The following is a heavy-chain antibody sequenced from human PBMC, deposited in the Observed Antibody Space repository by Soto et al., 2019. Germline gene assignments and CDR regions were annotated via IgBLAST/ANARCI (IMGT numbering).Heavy chain of an antibody. CDR3: AGDIVATTEDVWYYYYGMDV. J-gene: IGHJ6*02. CDR1: GFTFTSSA. CDR2: IGVGSGNR. D-gene: IGHD5-12*01. Sequence: SVKVSCKASGFTFTSSAVQWVRQARGQRLEWIGWIGVGSGNRHYAQKFQERVTITRDMSTNTAYMELSSLRSEDTAVYYCAGDIVATTEDVWYYYYGMDVWGQGTTVTVSS. V-gene: IGHV1-58*01.